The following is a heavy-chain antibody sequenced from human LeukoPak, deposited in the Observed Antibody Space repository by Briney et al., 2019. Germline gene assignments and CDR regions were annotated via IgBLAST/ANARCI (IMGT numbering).Heavy chain of an antibody. J-gene: IGHJ4*02. V-gene: IGHV1-2*02. Sequence: ASVKVSCKASGYTFINNWMHWVRQAPGQGLEWMGWINPNSGGTNYAQKFQGRVTMTRDTSISTAYMELSRLRSDDTAVYYCARAGYCSSASCYGRDRDHFDYWGQGTLFTVSS. CDR2: INPNSGGT. CDR3: ARAGYCSSASCYGRDRDHFDY. D-gene: IGHD2-2*01. CDR1: GYTFINNW.